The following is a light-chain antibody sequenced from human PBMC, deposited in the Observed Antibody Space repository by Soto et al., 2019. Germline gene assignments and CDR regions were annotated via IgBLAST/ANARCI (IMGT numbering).Light chain of an antibody. J-gene: IGLJ3*02. V-gene: IGLV2-14*03. CDR2: DVT. Sequence: QSALTQPASVSGSPGQSITISCTGTGSDVGGYHHVSWYQQHPGKAPKLINYDVTVRPSGISPRFSGSKSDNTASLAVSGLQPEDEADYYCSSYTNKDTLLFGGGTKLTVL. CDR1: GSDVGGYHH. CDR3: SSYTNKDTLL.